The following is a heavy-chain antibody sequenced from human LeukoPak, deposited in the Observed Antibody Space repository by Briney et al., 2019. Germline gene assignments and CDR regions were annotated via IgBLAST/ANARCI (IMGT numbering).Heavy chain of an antibody. Sequence: PGGSLRLSCAASGFTFSTYWMSWVRQAPGKGLEWVAVISYDGTNKYYADSVKGRFTISRDNSKNTLYLQMNSLRAEDTAVYYCARGHDYGNYWGQGTLVTVSS. CDR1: GFTFSTYW. V-gene: IGHV3-30-3*01. CDR2: ISYDGTNK. CDR3: ARGHDYGNY. D-gene: IGHD4-17*01. J-gene: IGHJ4*02.